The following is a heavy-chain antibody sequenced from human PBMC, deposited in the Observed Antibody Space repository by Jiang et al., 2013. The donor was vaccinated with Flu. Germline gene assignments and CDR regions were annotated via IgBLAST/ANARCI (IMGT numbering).Heavy chain of an antibody. CDR3: ARVPPYDSSGCRFDP. D-gene: IGHD3-22*01. V-gene: IGHV4-34*01. CDR2: INHSGST. J-gene: IGHJ5*02. Sequence: LLKPSETLSLTCAVYGGSFSGYYWSWIRQPPGKGLEWIGEINHSGSTNYNPSLKSRVTISVDESKNQFSLKLSSVTAADTAVYYCARVPPYDSSGCRFDPWGQGTLVTVSS. CDR1: GGSFSGYY.